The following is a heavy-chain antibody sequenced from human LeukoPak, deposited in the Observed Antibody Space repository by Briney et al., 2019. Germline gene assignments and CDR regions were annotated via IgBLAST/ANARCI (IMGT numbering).Heavy chain of an antibody. CDR3: ARDGRDSGSYYTDY. D-gene: IGHD1-26*01. V-gene: IGHV3-66*02. J-gene: IGHJ4*02. CDR2: IYSGGST. CDR1: GFTFSSYA. Sequence: GGSLRLSCAASGFTFSSYAMSWVRQAPGKGLEWVSVIYSGGSTYYADSVKRRFTISRDNSKNTLYLQMNSLRAEDTAVYYCARDGRDSGSYYTDYWGPGTLVTVSS.